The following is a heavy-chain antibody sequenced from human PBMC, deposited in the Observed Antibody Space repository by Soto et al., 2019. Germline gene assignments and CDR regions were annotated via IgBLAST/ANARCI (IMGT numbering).Heavy chain of an antibody. J-gene: IGHJ4*02. Sequence: GASVKVSCKASGYTFSSYGISWVRQAPGQGLEWMGWISADDGNTNYAQKLQGRVTMTTDTSTSTAYMELRRLRSDDTAVYYCARYTSILTGFAGAGSFDYWGQGTLVTVSS. CDR3: ARYTSILTGFAGAGSFDY. CDR2: ISADDGNT. CDR1: GYTFSSYG. V-gene: IGHV1-18*01. D-gene: IGHD3-9*01.